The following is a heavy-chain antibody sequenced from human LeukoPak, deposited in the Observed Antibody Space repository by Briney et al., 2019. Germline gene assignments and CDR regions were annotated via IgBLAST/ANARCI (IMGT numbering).Heavy chain of an antibody. CDR1: GFTVSSNY. Sequence: GGSLRLSCAASGFTVSSNYMSWVRQAPGKGLEWVSAISGSGGSTYYADSVKGRFTISRDNSKDTLYLQMNSLRAEDTAVYYCAKAVDTAMVTGFDYWGQGTLVTVSS. J-gene: IGHJ4*02. CDR2: ISGSGGST. CDR3: AKAVDTAMVTGFDY. D-gene: IGHD5-18*01. V-gene: IGHV3-23*01.